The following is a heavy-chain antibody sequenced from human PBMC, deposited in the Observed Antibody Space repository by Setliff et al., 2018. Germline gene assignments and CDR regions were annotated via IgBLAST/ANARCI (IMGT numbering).Heavy chain of an antibody. D-gene: IGHD2-2*01. CDR2: INAGNGNT. CDR3: AREVLPLVREEAFYI. J-gene: IGHJ3*02. V-gene: IGHV1-3*01. Sequence: ASVKVSCKASGYSFAKYALHWVRQAPGQRLEWMGWINAGNGNTKCSQNFQGRVTITRDTAASTAYVELSSLRSEDTAVYYCAREVLPLVREEAFYIWGQGTMVTVSS. CDR1: GYSFAKYA.